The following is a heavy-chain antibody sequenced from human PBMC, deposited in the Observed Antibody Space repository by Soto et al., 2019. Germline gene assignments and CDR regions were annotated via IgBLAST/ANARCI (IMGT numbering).Heavy chain of an antibody. Sequence: QVQLVESGGGVVQPGRSLRLSCAASGFTFSSYAMHWVRQAPGKGLEWVAVISYDGSNKYYADSVKGRFTISRDNSKNTLDLQMDSLRAEDTAVYYCARGVGSSGPGYYFDYWGQGTLVTVSS. CDR2: ISYDGSNK. CDR3: ARGVGSSGPGYYFDY. V-gene: IGHV3-30-3*01. D-gene: IGHD3-22*01. CDR1: GFTFSSYA. J-gene: IGHJ4*02.